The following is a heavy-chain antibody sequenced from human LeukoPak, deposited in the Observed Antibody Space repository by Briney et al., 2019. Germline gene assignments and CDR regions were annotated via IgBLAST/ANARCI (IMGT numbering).Heavy chain of an antibody. J-gene: IGHJ3*02. CDR3: ARVMYCSGGSCYDIDAFDI. V-gene: IGHV1-8*01. D-gene: IGHD2-15*01. CDR2: MYIIRGKP. Sequence: GASVKVSCKASGYTFTSYDFNWVRQATGQGLEWMGWMYIIRGKPCIAHKLQGRVTMTRNTSISTAYMQLSSLRSEDTAVYYCARVMYCSGGSCYDIDAFDIWGQGTMVTVSS. CDR1: GYTFTSYD.